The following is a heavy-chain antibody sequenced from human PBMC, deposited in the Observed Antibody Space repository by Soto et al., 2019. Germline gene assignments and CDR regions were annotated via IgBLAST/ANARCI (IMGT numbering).Heavy chain of an antibody. CDR2: INPNSGGT. J-gene: IGHJ6*02. V-gene: IGHV1-2*04. CDR1: GYTFTGYY. Sequence: GASVKVSCKASGYTFTGYYMHWVRQAPGQGLEWMGWINPNSGGTNYAQKFQGWVTMTRDTSISTAYMELSRLRSDDTAVYYCARVLALATGTTTGSYYYGMDVWGQGTTVTVSS. CDR3: ARVLALATGTTTGSYYYGMDV. D-gene: IGHD1-1*01.